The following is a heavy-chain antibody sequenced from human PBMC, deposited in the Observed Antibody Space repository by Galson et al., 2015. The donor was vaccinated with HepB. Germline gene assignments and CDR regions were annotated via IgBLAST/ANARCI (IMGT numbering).Heavy chain of an antibody. Sequence: SVKVSCKASGYTFTSYDINWVRQAPGQGLEWMGWMNPNSGNTGYAQKFQGRVTMTRNTSISTAYMELSSPRSEDTAVYYCARRAVVVPAAITSENYYYYMDGWGKGTTGTGSS. CDR3: ARRAVVVPAAITSENYYYYMDG. J-gene: IGHJ6*03. CDR2: MNPNSGNT. D-gene: IGHD2-2*02. V-gene: IGHV1-8*01. CDR1: GYTFTSYD.